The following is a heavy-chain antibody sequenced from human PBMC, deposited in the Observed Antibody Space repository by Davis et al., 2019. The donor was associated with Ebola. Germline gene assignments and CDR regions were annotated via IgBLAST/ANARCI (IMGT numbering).Heavy chain of an antibody. CDR1: GGSFSGYY. V-gene: IGHV4-34*01. J-gene: IGHJ6*02. CDR3: ATRYYDFWSGYHYYYYGMDV. Sequence: MPGGSLRLTCAVYGGSFSGYYWSWIRQPPGKGLEWIGEINHSGSTNYNPSLKSRVTISVDTSKNQFSLKLSSVTAADTAVYYCATRYYDFWSGYHYYYYGMDVWGQGTTVTVSS. D-gene: IGHD3-3*01. CDR2: INHSGST.